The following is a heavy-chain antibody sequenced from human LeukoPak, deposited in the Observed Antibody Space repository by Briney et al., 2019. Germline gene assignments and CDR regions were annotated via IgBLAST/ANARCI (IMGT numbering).Heavy chain of an antibody. CDR3: ARDPMTYPYNWFDP. J-gene: IGHJ5*02. CDR1: GGXISSSSYS. Sequence: SETLSLTCTVSGGXISSSSYSWGWIRQPPGKGLEWIGSLYYSGTIYYNPSLKSRVTISVDTSKNQFSLKLSSVTAADTAVYYCARDPMTYPYNWFDPWGQGTLVTVSS. CDR2: LYYSGTI. V-gene: IGHV4-39*01. D-gene: IGHD3-22*01.